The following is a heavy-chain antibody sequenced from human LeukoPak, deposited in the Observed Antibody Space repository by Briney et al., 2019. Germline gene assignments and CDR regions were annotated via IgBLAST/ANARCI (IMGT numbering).Heavy chain of an antibody. J-gene: IGHJ6*02. Sequence: GGSLRLSCAASGFTFNTYAMHWGRHAPGKGLEWVAVISDDGSAKYYADSVRGRFTISRDNSKNTLYLQMNSLRAEDTAVYYCAKDQIGDYGDYPGYYYYGMDVWGQGTTVTVSS. CDR2: ISDDGSAK. D-gene: IGHD4-17*01. V-gene: IGHV3-30-3*01. CDR1: GFTFNTYA. CDR3: AKDQIGDYGDYPGYYYYGMDV.